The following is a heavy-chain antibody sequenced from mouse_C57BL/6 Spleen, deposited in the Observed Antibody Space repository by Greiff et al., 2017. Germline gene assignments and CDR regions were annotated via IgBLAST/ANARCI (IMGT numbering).Heavy chain of an antibody. CDR2: ISSGGSYT. J-gene: IGHJ1*03. CDR3: ARDDGYLRYFDV. D-gene: IGHD2-3*01. Sequence: EVQLVESGGDLVKPGGSLKLSCAASGFTFSSYGMSWVRQTPDKRLEWVATISSGGSYTYYPDSVKGRFTISRDNAKNTLYLQMSSLKSEDTAVYYCARDDGYLRYFDVWGTGTTVTVSS. CDR1: GFTFSSYG. V-gene: IGHV5-6*01.